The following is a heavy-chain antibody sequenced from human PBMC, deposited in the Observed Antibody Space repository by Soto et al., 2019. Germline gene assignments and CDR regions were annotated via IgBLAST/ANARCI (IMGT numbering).Heavy chain of an antibody. Sequence: ASVKVSCKASGGTFSSYAISWVRQAPGQGLEWMGGIIPIFGTANYAQKFQGRVTITADESTSTAYMELSSLRSEDTAVYYCARSPTYYYDSSARYWGQGTMVTV. CDR2: IIPIFGTA. D-gene: IGHD3-22*01. CDR1: GGTFSSYA. V-gene: IGHV1-69*13. CDR3: ARSPTYYYDSSARY. J-gene: IGHJ4*02.